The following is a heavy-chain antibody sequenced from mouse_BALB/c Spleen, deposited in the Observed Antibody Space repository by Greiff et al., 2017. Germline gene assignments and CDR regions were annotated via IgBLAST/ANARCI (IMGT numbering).Heavy chain of an antibody. CDR2: ISSGGGST. CDR1: GFAFSSYD. J-gene: IGHJ3*01. Sequence: DVKLVESGGGLVKPGGSLKLSCAASGFAFSSYDMSWVRQTPEKWLEWVAYISSGGGSTYYPDTVKGRFTISRDNAKNTLYLQMSSLKSEDTAMYYCARQGDYDPWFAYWGQGTLVTVSA. V-gene: IGHV5-12-1*01. CDR3: ARQGDYDPWFAY. D-gene: IGHD2-4*01.